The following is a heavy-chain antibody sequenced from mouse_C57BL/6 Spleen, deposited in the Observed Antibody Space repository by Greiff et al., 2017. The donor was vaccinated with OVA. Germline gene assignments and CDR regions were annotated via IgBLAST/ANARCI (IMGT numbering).Heavy chain of an antibody. V-gene: IGHV1-82*01. CDR3: ARAYDWYFDY. D-gene: IGHD6-5*01. CDR2: IYPGDGDT. J-gene: IGHJ2*01. CDR1: GYAFSSSW. Sequence: VQRVESGPELVKPGASVKISCKASGYAFSSSWMNWVKQRPGKGLEWIGRIYPGDGDTNYNGKFKGKATLTADKSSSTAYMQLSSLTSEDSAVYFCARAYDWYFDYWGQGTTLTVSS.